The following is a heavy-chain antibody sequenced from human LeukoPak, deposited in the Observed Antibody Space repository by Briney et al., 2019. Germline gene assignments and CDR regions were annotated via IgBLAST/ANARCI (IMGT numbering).Heavy chain of an antibody. D-gene: IGHD6-13*01. CDR3: ARLIPGSWSHFDY. CDR2: IYTSGST. CDR1: GGSTSSYY. J-gene: IGHJ4*02. Sequence: PSETLSLTCTVSGGSTSSYYWSWIRQPPGKGLEWIGYIYTSGSTNYNPSLKSRVTISVDTSKNQFSLKLSSVAAADTAVYYCARLIPGSWSHFDYWGQGTLVTVSS. V-gene: IGHV4-4*09.